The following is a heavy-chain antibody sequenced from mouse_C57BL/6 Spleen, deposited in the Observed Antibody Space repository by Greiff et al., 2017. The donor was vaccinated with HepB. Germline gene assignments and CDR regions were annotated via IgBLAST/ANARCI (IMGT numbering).Heavy chain of an antibody. Sequence: VQLQQPGAELVKPGASVKLSCKASGYTFTSYWMQWVKQRPGQGLEWIGEIDPSDSYTNYNQKFKGKATLTVDTSSSTAYMQLSSLTSEDSAVYYCARSLYYYGSSYEDAMDYWGQGTSVTVSS. CDR1: GYTFTSYW. CDR2: IDPSDSYT. V-gene: IGHV1-50*01. CDR3: ARSLYYYGSSYEDAMDY. D-gene: IGHD1-1*01. J-gene: IGHJ4*01.